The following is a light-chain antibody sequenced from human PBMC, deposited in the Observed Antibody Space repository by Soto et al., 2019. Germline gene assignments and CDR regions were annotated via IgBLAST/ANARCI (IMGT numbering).Light chain of an antibody. CDR1: SSNLGNNY. CDR3: GTRDSSLHTVV. Sequence: QSVLTQPPSVSAAPGQRVTISCSGSSSNLGNNYVSWYQQFPGAAPKLLIYDNNKRPSGIPARFSASKSGTSATLGISGLQTGDEADYYCGTRDSSLHTVVFGTGTKVTVL. J-gene: IGLJ1*01. CDR2: DNN. V-gene: IGLV1-51*01.